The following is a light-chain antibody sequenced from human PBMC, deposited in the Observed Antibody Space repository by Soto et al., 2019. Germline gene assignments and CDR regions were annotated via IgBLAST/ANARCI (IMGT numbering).Light chain of an antibody. CDR2: AAS. Sequence: DIQMTQSPSSLSASVGDRVTITCRASQGISNFLAWYQQKPGKVPKLLIYAASTLQSGVPSRFSGSGSGTDFTLTISSLQPEYVATYYNSAPLTFGQGTKVEVK. CDR1: QGISNF. J-gene: IGKJ2*01. V-gene: IGKV1-27*01. CDR3: SAPLT.